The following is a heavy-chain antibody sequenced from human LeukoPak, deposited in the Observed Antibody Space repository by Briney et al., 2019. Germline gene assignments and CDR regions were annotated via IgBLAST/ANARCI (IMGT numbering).Heavy chain of an antibody. J-gene: IGHJ5*02. D-gene: IGHD3-10*01. CDR2: INHSGST. CDR3: AREGGMVRGVPLDP. CDR1: GGSFSGYY. V-gene: IGHV4-34*01. Sequence: SETLSLTCAVYGGSFSGYYWSWIRQPPGKGLEWIGEINHSGSTNYNPSLKSRVTISVDTSKNQFSLKLSSVTAADTAVYYCAREGGMVRGVPLDPWGQGTLVTVSS.